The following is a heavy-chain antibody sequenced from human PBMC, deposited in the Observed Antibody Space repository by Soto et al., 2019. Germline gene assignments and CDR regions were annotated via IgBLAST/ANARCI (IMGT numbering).Heavy chain of an antibody. D-gene: IGHD5-18*01. CDR2: ISWNSGTR. CDR3: AKELGGYSYGYLLDH. Sequence: EVQLVDSGGGLVQPGRSLRLSCAASGFTFDIYAMHWVRQAPGKGLEWVSSISWNSGTRSYADSVKGRFTISRDNAKNSLYLQMDSLRTEDTAFYYCAKELGGYSYGYLLDHWGQGTLVAVSS. V-gene: IGHV3-9*01. CDR1: GFTFDIYA. J-gene: IGHJ4*02.